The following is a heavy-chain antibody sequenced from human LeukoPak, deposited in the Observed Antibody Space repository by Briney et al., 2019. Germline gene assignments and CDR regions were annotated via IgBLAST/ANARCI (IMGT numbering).Heavy chain of an antibody. Sequence: PSETLSLTCTVSGGSISSYYWSWIRQPPGKGLEWIGYIYYSGSTNYNPSLKSRVTISVDTSKNQFSLKLSSVTAADTAVYYCARQYYYYYMDVWGKGTTVTVPS. CDR2: IYYSGST. CDR3: ARQYYYYYMDV. V-gene: IGHV4-59*08. J-gene: IGHJ6*03. CDR1: GGSISSYY.